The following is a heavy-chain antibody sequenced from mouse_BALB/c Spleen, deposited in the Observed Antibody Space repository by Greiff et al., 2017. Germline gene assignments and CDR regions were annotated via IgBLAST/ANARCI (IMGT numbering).Heavy chain of an antibody. CDR2: INPGSGGT. D-gene: IGHD1-1*01. CDR1: GYAFTNYL. V-gene: IGHV1-54*01. J-gene: IGHJ2*01. CDR3: ARSGYYGNPDYFDY. Sequence: QVHVKQSGAELVRPGTSVKVSCKASGYAFTNYLIEWVKQRPGQGLEWIGVINPGSGGTNYNEKFKGKATLTADKSSSTAYMQLSSLTSDDSAVYFCARSGYYGNPDYFDYWGQGTTLTVSS.